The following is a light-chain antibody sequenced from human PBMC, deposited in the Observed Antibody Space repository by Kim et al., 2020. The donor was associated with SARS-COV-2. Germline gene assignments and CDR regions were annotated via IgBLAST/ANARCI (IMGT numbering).Light chain of an antibody. Sequence: GQRGPISGSVARTTSASNTVHWYQHVPGTAPKPHLYGDNQRPAGDPDRFHGSKSGTSATLAITGLQSDDEADYYWASWDDRLNGIVFGGGTQLTVL. CDR2: GDN. V-gene: IGLV1-44*01. CDR3: ASWDDRLNGIV. CDR1: RTTSASNT. J-gene: IGLJ3*02.